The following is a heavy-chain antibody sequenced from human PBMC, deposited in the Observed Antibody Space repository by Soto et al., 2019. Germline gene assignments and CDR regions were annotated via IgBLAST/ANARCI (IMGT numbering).Heavy chain of an antibody. Sequence: SETLSLTCTVSGGSISSGDYYWSWIRQPPGKGLEWIGYIYYSGSTNYNPSLKSRVTISVDTSKNQFSLKLSSVTAADTAVYYCARERVCSGGSCYFDYWGQGTLVTVSS. V-gene: IGHV4-61*08. J-gene: IGHJ4*02. CDR3: ARERVCSGGSCYFDY. CDR2: IYYSGST. D-gene: IGHD2-15*01. CDR1: GGSISSGDYY.